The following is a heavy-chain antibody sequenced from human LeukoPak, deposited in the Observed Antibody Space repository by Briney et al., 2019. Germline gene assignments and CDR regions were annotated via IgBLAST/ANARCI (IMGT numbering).Heavy chain of an antibody. CDR1: GFSFCSYD. V-gene: IGHV3-30*02. J-gene: IGHJ4*02. Sequence: PGGSLRLSCAASGFSFCSYDMHWVRQAPGKGLEWVAFIRYDESNQYSADSVKGRFFISRDNSKNTLYLQMDSLRAEDTAVYYCAKPGVAERFDSWGQGTLVTVSS. CDR2: IRYDESNQ. CDR3: AKPGVAERFDS. D-gene: IGHD2-15*01.